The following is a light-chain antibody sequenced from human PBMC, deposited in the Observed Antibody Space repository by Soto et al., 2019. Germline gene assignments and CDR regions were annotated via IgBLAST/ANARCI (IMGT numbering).Light chain of an antibody. CDR3: CSYAGGSTYV. Sequence: QSVLTQPASVSGSPGQSITISCTGTISDVGSYNLVSWYQQHPGNAPKVMIYAGSKRPSGVSNRFSGSMSGNTASLTISGLQTEDEADYYCCSYAGGSTYVFGSGTKVTVL. J-gene: IGLJ1*01. V-gene: IGLV2-23*01. CDR2: AGS. CDR1: ISDVGSYNL.